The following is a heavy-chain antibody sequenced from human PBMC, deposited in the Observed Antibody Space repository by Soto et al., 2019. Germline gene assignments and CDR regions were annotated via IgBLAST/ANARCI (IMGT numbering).Heavy chain of an antibody. CDR1: GGSFSGYY. Sequence: SETLSLTCAVYGGSFSGYYWSWIRQPPGKGLEWIGEINHSGSTNYSPSLKSRVTISVDTSKNQFSLKLSSVTAADTAVYYCARSFNYDFWSGYYFWGQGTLVTVSS. CDR2: INHSGST. CDR3: ARSFNYDFWSGYYF. J-gene: IGHJ4*02. V-gene: IGHV4-34*01. D-gene: IGHD3-3*01.